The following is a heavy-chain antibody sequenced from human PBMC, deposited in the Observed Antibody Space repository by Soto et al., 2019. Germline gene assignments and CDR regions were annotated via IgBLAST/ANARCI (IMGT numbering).Heavy chain of an antibody. CDR1: GFTFSSYA. V-gene: IGHV3-23*01. D-gene: IGHD2-15*01. CDR2: ISGSGGST. CDR3: ATMGTPATGLYFFDY. J-gene: IGHJ4*02. Sequence: GGSLRLSCAASGFTFSSYAMSWVRQAPGKGLEWVSAISGSGGSTYYADSVKGRFTISRDNSKNTLYLQMNSLRAADTSVYYCATMGTPATGLYFFDYWGQGSLVTVSS.